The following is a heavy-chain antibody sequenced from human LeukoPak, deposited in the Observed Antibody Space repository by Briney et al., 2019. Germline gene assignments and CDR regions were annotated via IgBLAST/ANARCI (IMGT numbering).Heavy chain of an antibody. Sequence: PGGSLRLSCAASGFTFSSYAMHWVRQAPGKGLEYVSAISSNGGSTYYANSVKGRFTISRDNSKNTLYLQMGSLRAEDMAVYYCARGGVYSSFNWFDPWGQGTLVTVSS. V-gene: IGHV3-64*01. CDR3: ARGGVYSSFNWFDP. D-gene: IGHD5-18*01. J-gene: IGHJ5*02. CDR2: ISSNGGST. CDR1: GFTFSSYA.